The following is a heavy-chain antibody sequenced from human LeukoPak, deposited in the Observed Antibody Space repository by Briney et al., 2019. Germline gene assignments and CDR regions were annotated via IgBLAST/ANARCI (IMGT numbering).Heavy chain of an antibody. CDR3: ASYTGREQWTNWFDP. CDR1: GGSISSSNW. D-gene: IGHD6-19*01. V-gene: IGHV4-4*02. CDR2: IYHSGST. J-gene: IGHJ5*02. Sequence: PSETLSLTCAVSGGSISSSNWWSWVRQPPGKGLEWIGEIYHSGSTNYNPSLKSRVTISVDKSKNQFSLKLSSVTAADTAVYYCASYTGREQWTNWFDPWGQGTLATVSS.